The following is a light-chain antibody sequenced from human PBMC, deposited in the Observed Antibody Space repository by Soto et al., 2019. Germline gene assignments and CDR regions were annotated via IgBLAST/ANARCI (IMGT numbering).Light chain of an antibody. J-gene: IGLJ1*01. CDR1: SSDVGGYNY. Sequence: QSALTQPASVSGSPGQSITISCTGTSSDVGGYNYVSWYQQHPGKAPKLMIYDVSNRPSGVSNRFSGSKSGNTASLTISGVQAEDEADYYCSSYTSISTLGVFGTGTKLTVL. CDR2: DVS. CDR3: SSYTSISTLGV. V-gene: IGLV2-14*01.